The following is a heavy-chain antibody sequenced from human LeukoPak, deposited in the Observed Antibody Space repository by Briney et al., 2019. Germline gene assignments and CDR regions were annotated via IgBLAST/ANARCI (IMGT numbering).Heavy chain of an antibody. CDR3: AREVLYYYDSSGYPY. Sequence: ASVKVSCKASGYTFTSYAMHWVRQAPGQRLEWMGWTNAGNGNTKYSQKFQGRVTITRDTSASTAYMELSSLRSEDTAVYYCAREVLYYYDSSGYPYWGQGTLVTVSS. J-gene: IGHJ4*02. V-gene: IGHV1-3*01. CDR2: TNAGNGNT. CDR1: GYTFTSYA. D-gene: IGHD3-22*01.